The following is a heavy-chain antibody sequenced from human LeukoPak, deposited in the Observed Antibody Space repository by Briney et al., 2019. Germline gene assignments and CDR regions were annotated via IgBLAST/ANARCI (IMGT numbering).Heavy chain of an antibody. CDR2: IYYSGST. J-gene: IGHJ4*02. CDR3: ARNYYDSSDYEYYFDY. D-gene: IGHD3-22*01. CDR1: GGSISSYY. Sequence: PSETLSLTCTASGGSISSYYWSWIRQPPGKGLEWLGYIYYSGSTNYNPSLKSRATISTSKNQFSLKLSSVTAADTAVYYCARNYYDSSDYEYYFDYWGQGTLVTVSS. V-gene: IGHV4-59*01.